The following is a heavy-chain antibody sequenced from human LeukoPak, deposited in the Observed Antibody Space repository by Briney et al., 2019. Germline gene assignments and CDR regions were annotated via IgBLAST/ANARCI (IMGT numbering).Heavy chain of an antibody. J-gene: IGHJ4*02. CDR3: NIDVCGGSYPFDY. V-gene: IGHV3-15*01. CDR2: IKSKTDGGTT. CDR1: GFSFSCAW. Sequence: TGGSLTLSCAASGFSFSCAWMSWVRQAPGKGLEWVAHIKSKTDGGTTDYAAPVRGRFTISRDDSNNIMYLQMNSLKTEDTAVYYCNIDVCGGSYPFDYWGQGALVTVSS. D-gene: IGHD2-21*01.